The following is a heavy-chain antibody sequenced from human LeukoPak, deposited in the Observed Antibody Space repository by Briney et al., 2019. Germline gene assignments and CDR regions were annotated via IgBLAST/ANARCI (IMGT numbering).Heavy chain of an antibody. D-gene: IGHD1-7*01. CDR1: GYTLTELS. Sequence: ASVKVSCKVSGYTLTELSMRWVRQAPGKGLEWMGGFDPEDGETIYAQKFQGRVTMTEDTSTDTAYMELSSLRSEDTAVYYCATEKKLELPRGFDYWGQGTLVTVSS. CDR3: ATEKKLELPRGFDY. J-gene: IGHJ4*02. CDR2: FDPEDGET. V-gene: IGHV1-24*01.